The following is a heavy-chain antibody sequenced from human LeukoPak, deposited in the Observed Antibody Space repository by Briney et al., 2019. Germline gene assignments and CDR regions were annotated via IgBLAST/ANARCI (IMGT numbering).Heavy chain of an antibody. CDR3: AREDILTGYYYYGMDV. V-gene: IGHV3-30-3*01. CDR2: ISYDGSNK. J-gene: IGHJ6*02. Sequence: GGSLRLSCAASGFTFSSYAMHWVRQAPGKGLEWVAVISYDGSNKYYADSVKGRFTISTDNSKNTLYLQMNSLRAEDTAVYYCAREDILTGYYYYGMDVWGQGTTVTVSS. D-gene: IGHD3-9*01. CDR1: GFTFSSYA.